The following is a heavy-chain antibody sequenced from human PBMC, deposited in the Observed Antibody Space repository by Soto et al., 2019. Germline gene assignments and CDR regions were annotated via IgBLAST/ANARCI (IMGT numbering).Heavy chain of an antibody. CDR3: ARDSPYYYGSGSEFGFDP. Sequence: ASVNVSCKASGYTFTGYYMHWVRQAPGQGLEWMGWINPNSGGTNYAQKFQGWVTMTRDTSISTAHMELSRLRSDDTAVYYCARDSPYYYGSGSEFGFDPWGQGTLVTVSS. CDR1: GYTFTGYY. J-gene: IGHJ5*02. V-gene: IGHV1-2*04. CDR2: INPNSGGT. D-gene: IGHD3-10*01.